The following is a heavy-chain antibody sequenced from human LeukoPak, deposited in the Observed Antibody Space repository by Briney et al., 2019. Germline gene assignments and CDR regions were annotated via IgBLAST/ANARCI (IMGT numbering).Heavy chain of an antibody. CDR1: GYTFTGYY. V-gene: IGHV1-2*02. D-gene: IGHD6-13*01. Sequence: VASVKDSCKACGYTFTGYYMHWVRQPPGQGLDGMGWSNHNKGGIHYSHKFQGRGAMTRDTSISTAYMELSRLTSDDTAVYYCARGRDWGSSWYKPPGRSYYYYYGMDVWGQGTTVTVSS. J-gene: IGHJ6*02. CDR2: SNHNKGGI. CDR3: ARGRDWGSSWYKPPGRSYYYYYGMDV.